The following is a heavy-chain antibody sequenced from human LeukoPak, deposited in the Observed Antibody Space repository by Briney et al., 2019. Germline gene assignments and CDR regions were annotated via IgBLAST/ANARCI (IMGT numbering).Heavy chain of an antibody. CDR1: GGSISSDTYY. CDR2: IHYSGRT. CDR3: ARIYRYSGLNYYFDY. Sequence: PSETLSLTCTVSGGSISSDTYYWGWLRQPPGKGPEWLGSIHYSGRTYYNPSLKSRVTISVDTSKNQFSLKLRFVTAADTAVYYCARIYRYSGLNYYFDYWGQGTLVTVPS. D-gene: IGHD5-12*01. J-gene: IGHJ4*02. V-gene: IGHV4-39*01.